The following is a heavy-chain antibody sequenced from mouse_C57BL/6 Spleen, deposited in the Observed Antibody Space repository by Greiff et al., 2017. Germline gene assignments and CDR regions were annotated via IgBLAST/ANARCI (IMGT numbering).Heavy chain of an antibody. Sequence: QVQLQQPGAELVKPGASVKMSCKASGYTFTSYWITWVKQRPGQGLEWIGDIYPGSGSTNYNEKFKSKATLTVDTSSSTAYMQLSSLTSEDSAVYYCAREGTGNYYFDYWGQGTTLTVSS. V-gene: IGHV1-55*01. D-gene: IGHD4-1*01. CDR1: GYTFTSYW. CDR3: AREGTGNYYFDY. J-gene: IGHJ2*01. CDR2: IYPGSGST.